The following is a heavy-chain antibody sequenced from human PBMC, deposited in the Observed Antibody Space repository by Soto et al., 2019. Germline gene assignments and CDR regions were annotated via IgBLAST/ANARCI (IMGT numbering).Heavy chain of an antibody. J-gene: IGHJ4*02. CDR2: INPNSGVT. CDR3: ALEMSTITYFTY. V-gene: IGHV1-2*02. CDR1: GYTFTDYY. Sequence: SVKVSCKASGYTFTDYYIHWVRQAPGRGLEWMGWINPNSGVTDSAVSLEGRVTLTRDTSINTAYMQLNWLTSDDTATYYCALEMSTITYFTYWGQGTLVTVSS. D-gene: IGHD5-12*01.